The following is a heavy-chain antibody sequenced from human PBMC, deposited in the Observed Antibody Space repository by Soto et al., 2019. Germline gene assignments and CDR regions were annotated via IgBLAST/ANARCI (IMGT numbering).Heavy chain of an antibody. CDR3: ALTHYDFWSGYYFTLSPYYYGMDV. Sequence: PGGSLRLSCAASGFTFSSYGMHWVRQAPGKGLEWVAVISYDGSNKYYADSVKGRFTISRDNSKNTLYLQMNSLRAEDTAVYYRALTHYDFWSGYYFTLSPYYYGMDVWGQGTTVTVSS. V-gene: IGHV3-30*03. D-gene: IGHD3-3*01. J-gene: IGHJ6*02. CDR2: ISYDGSNK. CDR1: GFTFSSYG.